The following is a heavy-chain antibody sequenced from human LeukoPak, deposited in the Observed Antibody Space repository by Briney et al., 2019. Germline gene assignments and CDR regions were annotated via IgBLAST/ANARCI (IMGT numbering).Heavy chain of an antibody. D-gene: IGHD3-10*01. J-gene: IGHJ6*02. CDR3: AKARYGSGSYVGPLDV. V-gene: IGHV3-30*18. CDR2: ISYDGSNK. CDR1: GFTFSSYG. Sequence: HPGRSLRLSCAASGFTFSSYGMHWVRQAPGRGLEWVAVISYDGSNKYYADSVKGRFTISRDNSKNTLYLQMNSLRAEDTAVYYCAKARYGSGSYVGPLDVWGQGTTVTVSS.